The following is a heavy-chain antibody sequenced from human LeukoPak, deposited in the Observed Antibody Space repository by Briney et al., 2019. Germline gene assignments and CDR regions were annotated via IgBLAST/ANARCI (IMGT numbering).Heavy chain of an antibody. CDR2: ISSDGITT. Sequence: GGSLRLSCAASGFTFSSSWLHWVRQVPGKGLVWVSRISSDGITTNYADSVKGRFTISRDNAKNTVYLQMNSLRAEDTAVYYCARMEVAWGQGTIVTVSS. J-gene: IGHJ3*01. D-gene: IGHD3-3*01. CDR3: ARMEVA. CDR1: GFTFSSSW. V-gene: IGHV3-74*01.